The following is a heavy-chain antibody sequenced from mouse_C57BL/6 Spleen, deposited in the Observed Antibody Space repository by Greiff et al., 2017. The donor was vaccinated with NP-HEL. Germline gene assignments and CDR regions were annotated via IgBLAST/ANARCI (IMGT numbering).Heavy chain of an antibody. Sequence: QVQLQQPGAELVRPGSSVKLSCKASGYTFTSYWMHWVKQRPIQGLEWIGNIDPSDSETHYNQKFKDKATLTVDKSSSTAYMQLSSLTSEDSAVYYCARGPVYYGNFDYWGQGTTLTVSS. V-gene: IGHV1-52*01. D-gene: IGHD2-1*01. J-gene: IGHJ2*01. CDR2: IDPSDSET. CDR1: GYTFTSYW. CDR3: ARGPVYYGNFDY.